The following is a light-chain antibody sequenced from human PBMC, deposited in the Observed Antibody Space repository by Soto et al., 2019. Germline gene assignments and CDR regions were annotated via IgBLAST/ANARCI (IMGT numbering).Light chain of an antibody. CDR1: QGISSA. V-gene: IGKV1-13*02. CDR3: QQFNSEPFT. CDR2: DAS. Sequence: AIQLTQSPPSLSASVGDRVTITCRASQGISSALVWYQQKPGKAPKVLMYDASSMESGVPSRFSGSGSGTDFTLTISSLQPEDFATYYCQQFNSEPFTFGPGTKVDIK. J-gene: IGKJ3*01.